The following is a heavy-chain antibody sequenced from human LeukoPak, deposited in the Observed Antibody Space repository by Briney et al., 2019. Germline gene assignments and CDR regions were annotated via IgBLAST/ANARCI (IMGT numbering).Heavy chain of an antibody. CDR1: GFTFSSYA. CDR3: AKARFFGMFGY. V-gene: IGHV3-23*01. J-gene: IGHJ4*02. Sequence: GGSLRLSCAASGFTFSSYAMSWVRQAPGKGLEWVSAISGSGGSTYYADSVKGRFTISRDNSKNTLYLQMNSLRAEDTAVYYRAKARFFGMFGYWGQGTLVTVSS. CDR2: ISGSGGST. D-gene: IGHD3-10*02.